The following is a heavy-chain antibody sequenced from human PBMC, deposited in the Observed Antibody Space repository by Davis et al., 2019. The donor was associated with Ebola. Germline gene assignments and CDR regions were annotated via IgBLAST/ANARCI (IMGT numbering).Heavy chain of an antibody. V-gene: IGHV3-7*04. D-gene: IGHD4-17*01. J-gene: IGHJ2*01. Sequence: GESLKISCTTSGFIFSSFWMSWVRHAPGKGLEWVANIKQDGSEKYFVDSVEGRFTISRDNAKNSLYLQLNSLRADDTAVYYCAGGYGWFIELWGRGTLVTVSS. CDR1: GFIFSSFW. CDR2: IKQDGSEK. CDR3: AGGYGWFIEL.